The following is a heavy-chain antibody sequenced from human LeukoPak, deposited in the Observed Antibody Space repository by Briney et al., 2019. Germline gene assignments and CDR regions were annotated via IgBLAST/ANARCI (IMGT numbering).Heavy chain of an antibody. CDR3: AGPDGVRGVILDY. Sequence: GGSLRLSCAASGFTFSSYAMSWVRQAPGKGLEWVSAISGSGGSTYYADSVKGRFTISRDNSKNTLYLQMNSLRAEDTAVYYCAGPDGVRGVILDYWGQGTLVTVSS. CDR2: ISGSGGST. V-gene: IGHV3-23*01. D-gene: IGHD3-10*01. CDR1: GFTFSSYA. J-gene: IGHJ4*02.